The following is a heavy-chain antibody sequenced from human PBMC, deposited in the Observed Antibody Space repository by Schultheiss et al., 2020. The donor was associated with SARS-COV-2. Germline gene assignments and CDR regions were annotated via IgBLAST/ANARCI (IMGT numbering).Heavy chain of an antibody. D-gene: IGHD2-15*01. CDR2: ISGSGGST. Sequence: GGSLRLSCAASGFTFSSYSMNWVRQAPGKGLEWVSAISGSGGSTYYADSVKGRFTISRDNSKNTLYLQMNSLRAEDTAVYYCARDIVVVVAAAHYNWFDPWGQGTLVTVSS. J-gene: IGHJ5*02. CDR3: ARDIVVVVAAAHYNWFDP. CDR1: GFTFSSYS. V-gene: IGHV3-23*01.